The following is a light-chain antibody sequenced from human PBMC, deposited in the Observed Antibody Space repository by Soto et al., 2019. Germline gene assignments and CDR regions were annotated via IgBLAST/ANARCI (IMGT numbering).Light chain of an antibody. Sequence: EVVMTQSPATLSVSPGERATLSCRASQNVNINLAWYQVKPGQAPRLLIYDASPRATGIPDRVRGSGSGTEFTLTISGLQSEDSAIYYCQQYDSWPRTFGQGTKVEI. CDR1: QNVNIN. V-gene: IGKV3-15*01. CDR3: QQYDSWPRT. CDR2: DAS. J-gene: IGKJ1*01.